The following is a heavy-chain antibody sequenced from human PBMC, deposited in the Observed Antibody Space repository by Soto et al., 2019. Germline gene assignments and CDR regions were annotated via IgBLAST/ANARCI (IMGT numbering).Heavy chain of an antibody. V-gene: IGHV4-39*01. CDR1: GGSISSSSYY. J-gene: IGHJ4*02. CDR2: IYYSGST. CDR3: ARALGWLRFFDY. Sequence: QLQLQESGPGLVKPSETLSLTCTVSGGSISSSSYYWGWIRQPPGKGLEWIGSIYYSGSTYYNPSLKSRVTISVDTSKNQFSLKLSSVTAADTAVYYCARALGWLRFFDYWGQGTLVTVSS. D-gene: IGHD5-12*01.